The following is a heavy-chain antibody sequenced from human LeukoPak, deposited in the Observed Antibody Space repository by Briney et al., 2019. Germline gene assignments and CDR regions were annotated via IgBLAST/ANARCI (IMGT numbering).Heavy chain of an antibody. D-gene: IGHD6-19*01. CDR3: ARGRWLMWYYFDY. Sequence: GGSLRLSCAASGFTFSSYEMSWVRQAPGKGLEWVSYISGSGSTIYYADSVKGRFSISRDNAKNSLYLQMNSLRAEDTAVYYCARGRWLMWYYFDYWGQGTRVTVSS. V-gene: IGHV3-48*03. CDR1: GFTFSSYE. CDR2: ISGSGSTI. J-gene: IGHJ4*02.